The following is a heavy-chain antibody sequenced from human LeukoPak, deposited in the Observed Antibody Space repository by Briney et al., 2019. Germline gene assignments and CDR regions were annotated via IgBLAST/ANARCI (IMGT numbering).Heavy chain of an antibody. CDR1: GGSFNGYY. Sequence: SETLSLICAGYGGSFNGYYWSWIRQPPGKGLEWIGYIYYSGSNNYNPSLKSRLTMSVDTSKNQFSLKLSSVTAADTAVYYCARDRVNFDYWGQGTLVTVSS. J-gene: IGHJ4*02. CDR3: ARDRVNFDY. CDR2: IYYSGSN. V-gene: IGHV4-59*01.